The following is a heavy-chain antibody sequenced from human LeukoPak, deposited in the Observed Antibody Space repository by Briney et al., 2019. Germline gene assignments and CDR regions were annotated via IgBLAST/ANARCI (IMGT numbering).Heavy chain of an antibody. J-gene: IGHJ4*02. Sequence: SETLSLTCAVYGGSFSGYYWSWIRQPPGKGLEWIGEINHSGSTNYNPSLKSRVTISVDTSKNQFSLKLSSVTAADTAVYYCARGPRGHQNYYFDYWGQGTLVTASS. CDR2: INHSGST. V-gene: IGHV4-34*01. CDR1: GGSFSGYY. CDR3: ARGPRGHQNYYFDY.